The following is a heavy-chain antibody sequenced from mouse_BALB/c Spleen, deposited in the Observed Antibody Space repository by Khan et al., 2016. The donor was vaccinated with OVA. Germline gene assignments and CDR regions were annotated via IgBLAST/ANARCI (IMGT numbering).Heavy chain of an antibody. J-gene: IGHJ2*01. CDR3: ARVNYGSRDYFDY. CDR1: GYTFSGDW. D-gene: IGHD1-1*01. V-gene: IGHV1-9*01. Sequence: VQLQESGAELMKPGASVKISCKATGYTFSGDWLEWVKQRPGHGFEWIGGILPGSGSRNYNEKFKGKSTFTADISANTTYMQLSSLTSEDSAVNYGARVNYGSRDYFDYWGQGTTLTVSS. CDR2: ILPGSGSR.